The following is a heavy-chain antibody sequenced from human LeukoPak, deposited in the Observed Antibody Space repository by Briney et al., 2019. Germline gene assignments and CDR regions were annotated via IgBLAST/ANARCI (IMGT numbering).Heavy chain of an antibody. CDR1: GGSFSGYY. Sequence: SETLSLTCAVYGGSFSGYYWSWIRQPPGKGLEWIGEINHSGSTNYNPSLESRVTISVDTSKNQFSLKLSSVTAADTAVYYCASADYYDSSGYYSPFNYWGQGTLVTVSS. V-gene: IGHV4-34*01. CDR3: ASADYYDSSGYYSPFNY. D-gene: IGHD3-22*01. J-gene: IGHJ4*02. CDR2: INHSGST.